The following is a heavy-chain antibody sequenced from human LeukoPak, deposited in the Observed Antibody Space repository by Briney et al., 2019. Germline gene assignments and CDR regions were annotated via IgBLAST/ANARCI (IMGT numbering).Heavy chain of an antibody. D-gene: IGHD3-9*01. CDR1: GXSISSGGDY. CDR3: ARGTVLRHFDWLLQYYFDY. CDR2: IYYSGST. V-gene: IGHV4-31*03. J-gene: IGHJ4*02. Sequence: SQTLSLTCTVSGXSISSGGDYWSWIRQRPGKGLEWIGYIYYSGSTYYNPSLKSRVTISVDTSKNQFSLKLSSVTAADTAVYYCARGTVLRHFDWLLQYYFDYWGQGTLVTVSS.